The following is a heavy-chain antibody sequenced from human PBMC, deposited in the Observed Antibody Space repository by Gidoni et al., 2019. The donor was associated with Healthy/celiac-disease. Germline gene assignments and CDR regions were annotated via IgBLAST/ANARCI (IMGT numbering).Heavy chain of an antibody. J-gene: IGHJ4*02. CDR3: ARDLLRVYSSSSGNY. CDR2: ISSSSSYI. D-gene: IGHD6-6*01. V-gene: IGHV3-21*01. Sequence: SMNWVRQAPGKGLEWVSSISSSSSYIYYADSVKGRFTISRDNAKNSLYLQMNSLRAEDTAVYYCARDLLRVYSSSSGNYWGQGTLVTVSS. CDR1: S.